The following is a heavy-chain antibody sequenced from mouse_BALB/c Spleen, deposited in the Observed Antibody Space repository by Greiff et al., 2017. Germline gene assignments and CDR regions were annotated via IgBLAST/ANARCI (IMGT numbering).Heavy chain of an antibody. D-gene: IGHD2-1*01. CDR3: ARDSRYYYGNYVAD. CDR1: GFSFSSYG. J-gene: IGHJ3*01. CDR2: INSNGGST. Sequence: EVKLVESGGGLVQPGGSLKLSCAASGFSFSSYGMSWVRQTPDKRLELVATINSNGGSTYYPDSVKGRFTISRDNAKNTLYLQMSSLKSEDTAMYYCARDSRYYYGNYVADWGQGTLVTVSA. V-gene: IGHV5-6-3*01.